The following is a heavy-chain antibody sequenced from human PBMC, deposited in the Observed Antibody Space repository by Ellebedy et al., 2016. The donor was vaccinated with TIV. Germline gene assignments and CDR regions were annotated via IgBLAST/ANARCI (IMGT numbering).Heavy chain of an antibody. CDR2: ISSDGNDK. V-gene: IGHV3-30-3*01. Sequence: SLKISCAASGFTFSTYGMHWVRQAPGKGLEWVAIISSDGNDKYYADSVKCRFTISRDNSKDTVYLQMNSLGAEDTAVYYCARRYTTWSGRERWGQGTLVTVSS. D-gene: IGHD2-2*02. CDR1: GFTFSTYG. J-gene: IGHJ4*02. CDR3: ARRYTTWSGRER.